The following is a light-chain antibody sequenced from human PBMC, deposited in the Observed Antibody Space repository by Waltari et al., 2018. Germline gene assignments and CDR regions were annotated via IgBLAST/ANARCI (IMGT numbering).Light chain of an antibody. CDR1: QSVSNF. J-gene: IGKJ4*01. CDR3: QQRANWPPLT. Sequence: EIVLTQSPATLGLSPGERATLSCRASQSVSNFLAWYQQKPGQAPRLLIYHASKRATDIPDRFSGRGSGTDFTLTISSLEPGDSAVYYCQQRANWPPLTFGGGTRVEI. V-gene: IGKV3-11*01. CDR2: HAS.